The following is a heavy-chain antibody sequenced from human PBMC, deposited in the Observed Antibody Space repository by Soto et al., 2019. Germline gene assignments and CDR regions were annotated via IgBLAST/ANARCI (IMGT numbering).Heavy chain of an antibody. V-gene: IGHV1-18*01. CDR3: AMVDVYVTPSPQDV. CDR1: GYTFTRYG. J-gene: IGHJ6*02. Sequence: QVQLVQSGAEVKNPGASVKVSCKASGYTFTRYGIGWARQAPGQGLGWMEWINTYNDNTNYAQKVQGRVTLTTDTSTSTAYMELRSLRSNDTAIYYCAMVDVYVTPSPQDVWGQGTTVIVSS. CDR2: INTYNDNT. D-gene: IGHD3-16*01.